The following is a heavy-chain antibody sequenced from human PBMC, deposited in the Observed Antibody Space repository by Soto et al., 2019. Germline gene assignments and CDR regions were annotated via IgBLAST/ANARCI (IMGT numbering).Heavy chain of an antibody. CDR3: ARRWGRTFDY. J-gene: IGHJ4*02. D-gene: IGHD7-27*01. Sequence: PSETLSLPCTLSGGSISSYHWSWIRQPPGKGLEWIEYIYYSGSTNYNPSLRSRVTISVDTSKNQFSLKLSSVTAADTAVYYCARRWGRTFDYWGQGTLVTVSS. V-gene: IGHV4-59*08. CDR2: IYYSGST. CDR1: GGSISSYH.